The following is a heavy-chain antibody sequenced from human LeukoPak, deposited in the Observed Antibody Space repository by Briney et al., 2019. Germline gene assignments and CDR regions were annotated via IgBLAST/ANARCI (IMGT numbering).Heavy chain of an antibody. CDR3: ARDSGAYYYDSSGYFNFDY. J-gene: IGHJ4*02. CDR2: IIPIFGAA. Sequence: ASVKVSCKASGGIFSNYVISWVRQAPGQGLEWMGGIIPIFGAANYAQKFQGRVTITADESTSTAYMELSSLRSEDTAVYYCARDSGAYYYDSSGYFNFDYWGQGTLVTVSS. V-gene: IGHV1-69*13. D-gene: IGHD3-22*01. CDR1: GGIFSNYV.